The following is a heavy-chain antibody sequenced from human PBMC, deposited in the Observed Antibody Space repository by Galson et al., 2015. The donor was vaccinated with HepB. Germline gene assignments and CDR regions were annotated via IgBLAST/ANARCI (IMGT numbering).Heavy chain of an antibody. Sequence: QSGAEVKKPGESLKISCKASGYSFTSYWIGWVRQMPGKGLEWMGIIYPGDSDIRYSASFQGQGTISADRSISTAYLQWSSLKASDTAMYYCARRKPNGDYPLDYWGQGTLVTVSS. J-gene: IGHJ4*02. CDR3: ARRKPNGDYPLDY. CDR1: GYSFTSYW. CDR2: IYPGDSDI. V-gene: IGHV5-51*01. D-gene: IGHD4-17*01.